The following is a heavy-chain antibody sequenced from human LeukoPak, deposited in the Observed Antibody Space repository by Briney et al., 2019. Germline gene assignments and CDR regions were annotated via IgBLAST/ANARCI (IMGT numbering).Heavy chain of an antibody. CDR2: ISSSSSYI. V-gene: IGHV3-21*01. J-gene: IGHJ3*02. Sequence: GGSLRLSCAASGFTFSSYSMNWVRQAPGKGLEWVSSISSSSSYIYYADSVKGRFIISRDNAKDTLYLQMNSLRTEDTAVYYCAREYNSGPKQTDAFDIWGQGTMVTVSS. CDR3: AREYNSGPKQTDAFDI. D-gene: IGHD3-22*01. CDR1: GFTFSSYS.